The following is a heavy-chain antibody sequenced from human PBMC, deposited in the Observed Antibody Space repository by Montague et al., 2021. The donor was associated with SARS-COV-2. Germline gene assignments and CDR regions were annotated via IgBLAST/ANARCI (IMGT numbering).Heavy chain of an antibody. CDR1: GGPSSVYY. J-gene: IGHJ3*01. Sequence: SETLSLTCGVYGGPSSVYYWSWLRQSPRSGLEWIADINHSGTAHYNPSLNSRVSISVDTSKNQFTLKLTSVTPADTAMYYCAKEREVVRAARTLVAFGLWGQGTMVTVSS. CDR2: INHSGTA. V-gene: IGHV4-34*01. CDR3: AKEREVVRAARTLVAFGL. D-gene: IGHD2-2*01.